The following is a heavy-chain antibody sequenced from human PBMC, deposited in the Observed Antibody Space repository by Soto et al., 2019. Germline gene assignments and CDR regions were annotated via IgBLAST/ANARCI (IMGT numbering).Heavy chain of an antibody. V-gene: IGHV4-30-2*01. CDR3: ARAVAPYFGTWFDP. CDR1: GGSITSGNSYS. J-gene: IGHJ5*02. D-gene: IGHD3-10*01. CDR2: ISHTGST. Sequence: KPSETLSLTCAVSGGSITSGNSYSWSWIRQPPGKGLEWIGSISHTGSTSYNPSLKRRLTMSVDKSKNQFSLRLSSVTAADMAVYYCARAVAPYFGTWFDPWGQGILVTVSS.